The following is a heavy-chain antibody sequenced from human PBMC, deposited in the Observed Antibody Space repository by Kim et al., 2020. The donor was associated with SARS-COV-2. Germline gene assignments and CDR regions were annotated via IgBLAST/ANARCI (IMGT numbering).Heavy chain of an antibody. CDR3: ASQYYDFWSGYYRYFDL. Sequence: SETLSLTCTVSGGSISSSSYYWGWIRQPPGKGLEWIGSIYYSGSTYYNPSLKGRVTISVDTSKNQFSLKLSSVTAADTAVYYCASQYYDFWSGYYRYFDLWGRGTLVTVSS. CDR2: IYYSGST. D-gene: IGHD3-3*01. CDR1: GGSISSSSYY. V-gene: IGHV4-39*07. J-gene: IGHJ2*01.